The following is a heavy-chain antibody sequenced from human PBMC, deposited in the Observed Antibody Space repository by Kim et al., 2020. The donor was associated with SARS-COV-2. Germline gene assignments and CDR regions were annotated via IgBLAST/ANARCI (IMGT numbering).Heavy chain of an antibody. V-gene: IGHV4-34*01. Sequence: SETLSLTCAVYGGSFSGYYWSWIRQPPGKGLEWIGEINHSGSTNYNPSLKSRVTISVDTSKNQFSLKLSSVTAADTAVYYCARGWGSSWSRTGLYWYFD. CDR2: INHSGST. J-gene: IGHJ2*01. D-gene: IGHD6-13*01. CDR3: ARGWGSSWSRTGLYWYFD. CDR1: GGSFSGYY.